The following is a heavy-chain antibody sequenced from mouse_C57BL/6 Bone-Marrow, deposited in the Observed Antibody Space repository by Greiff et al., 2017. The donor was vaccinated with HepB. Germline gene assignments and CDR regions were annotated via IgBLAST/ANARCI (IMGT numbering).Heavy chain of an antibody. CDR1: GYTFTSYW. Sequence: QVQLQQPGAELVKPGASVKLSCKASGYTFTSYWMHWVKQRPGQGLEWIGMIHPNSGSTNYNEKFKSKATLTVDKSSSTAYMQLSSLTSEDSAVYYCAKDGYYERFRAMDYWGQGTSVTVSS. V-gene: IGHV1-64*01. D-gene: IGHD2-3*01. J-gene: IGHJ4*01. CDR2: IHPNSGST. CDR3: AKDGYYERFRAMDY.